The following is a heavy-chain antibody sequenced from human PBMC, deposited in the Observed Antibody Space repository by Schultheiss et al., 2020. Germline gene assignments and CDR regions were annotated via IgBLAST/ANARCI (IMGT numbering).Heavy chain of an antibody. V-gene: IGHV3-21*01. J-gene: IGHJ4*02. CDR2: ISSSSSYI. D-gene: IGHD3-3*01. Sequence: GGSLRLSCAASGFTFSSYEMNWVRQAPGKGLEWVSSISSSSSYIYYADSVKGRFTISRDNSKNTLYLQMNSLRAEDTAVYYCARDDFWSGYLFVHWGQGTLVTVSS. CDR1: GFTFSSYE. CDR3: ARDDFWSGYLFVH.